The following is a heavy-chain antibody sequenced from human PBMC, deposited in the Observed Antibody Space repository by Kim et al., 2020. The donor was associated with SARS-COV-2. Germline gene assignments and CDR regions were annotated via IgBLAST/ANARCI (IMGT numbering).Heavy chain of an antibody. CDR1: GYTFTSYY. V-gene: IGHV1-46*01. D-gene: IGHD5-12*01. J-gene: IGHJ4*02. Sequence: ASVKVSCKASGYTFTSYYMHWVRQAPGQGLEWMGIINPSGGSTSYAQKFQGRVTMTRDTSTSTVYMELSSLRSEDTAVYYCAREGIRGYDYSALCFDYWGQGTLVTVSS. CDR2: INPSGGST. CDR3: AREGIRGYDYSALCFDY.